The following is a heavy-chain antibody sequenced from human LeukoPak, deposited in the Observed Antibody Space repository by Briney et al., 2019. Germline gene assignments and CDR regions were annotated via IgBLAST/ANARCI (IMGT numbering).Heavy chain of an antibody. CDR3: AKLSGTGPSDY. CDR1: GFNFSGAA. CDR2: IRSKGYHYAT. D-gene: IGHD1-14*01. Sequence: GVSLRLSCAASGFNFSGAAMHWVRQASGKGLEWIGRIRSKGYHYATAYAASVKGRFTISRDDSKNTAYLQMNSLKSEDTAVYYCAKLSGTGPSDYWVQGTLVTVSS. V-gene: IGHV3-73*01. J-gene: IGHJ4*02.